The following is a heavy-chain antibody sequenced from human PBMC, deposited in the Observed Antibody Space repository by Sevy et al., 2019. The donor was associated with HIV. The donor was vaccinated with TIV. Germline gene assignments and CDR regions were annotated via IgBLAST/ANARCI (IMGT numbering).Heavy chain of an antibody. CDR3: AHTDGIALSPTY. V-gene: IGHV2-5*01. CDR1: GFSLSTTGVG. CDR2: FSWNDDK. Sequence: SGPTLVKPTETLTLTCTFSGFSLSTTGVGVGWIRQPPGKALEWLALFSWNDDKRYSPSLKSRLTITKDTSKNQVVLTMTNMDPVDTATYYCAHTDGIALSPTYWGQGTLVTVSS. J-gene: IGHJ4*02. D-gene: IGHD6-13*01.